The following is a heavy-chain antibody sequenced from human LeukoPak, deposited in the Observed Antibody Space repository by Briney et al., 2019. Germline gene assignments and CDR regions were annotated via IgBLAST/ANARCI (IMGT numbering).Heavy chain of an antibody. Sequence: SETLSLTCTVSGGSISSYYWSWIRQPAGKGLEWIGRMYTSGSTYYNPSLKSRVAMSLDTSKNLFSLKLSSVTAADTAVNYCAREGFYDVYYTDVWGKGTTVTVSS. CDR2: MYTSGST. V-gene: IGHV4-4*07. J-gene: IGHJ6*03. CDR3: AREGFYDVYYTDV. D-gene: IGHD2/OR15-2a*01. CDR1: GGSISSYY.